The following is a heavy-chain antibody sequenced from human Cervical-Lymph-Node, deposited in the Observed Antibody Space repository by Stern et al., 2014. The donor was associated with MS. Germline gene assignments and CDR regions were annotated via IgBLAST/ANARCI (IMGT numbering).Heavy chain of an antibody. Sequence: QLVQSGAELKKPVSSVKVSCKTSGGNFSNFAINWVRQAPGQGLEWVGGIIPLFRSTHHARNFQGRVTLTADTSTSTAYMELSRLRSDDTAIYYCAGDTSSWGPWNYWGQGTLVTVSS. D-gene: IGHD2-2*01. J-gene: IGHJ4*02. V-gene: IGHV1-69*06. CDR1: GGNFSNFA. CDR3: AGDTSSWGPWNY. CDR2: IIPLFRST.